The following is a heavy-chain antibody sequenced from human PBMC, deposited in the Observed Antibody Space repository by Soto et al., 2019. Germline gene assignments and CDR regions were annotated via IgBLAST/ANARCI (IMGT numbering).Heavy chain of an antibody. CDR2: IFGSGAPT. D-gene: IGHD3-16*01. CDR1: GYTFGNYA. V-gene: IGHV3-23*01. J-gene: IGHJ3*01. Sequence: EVQLLESGGGLVQPGGSLRLSCAASGYTFGNYAMSWVRQAPGKGLQWVSTIFGSGAPTHYADSVKGRFAISRDNSNNTLFLQMNSLKDEDTAVYYCTREASTWGFAFDLWGQGTRVAVSS. CDR3: TREASTWGFAFDL.